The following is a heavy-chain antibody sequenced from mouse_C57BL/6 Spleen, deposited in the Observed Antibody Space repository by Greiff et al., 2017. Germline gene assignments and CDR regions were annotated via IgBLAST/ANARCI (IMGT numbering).Heavy chain of an antibody. CDR1: GFTFSDYG. CDR3: ARNVRDYAMDY. J-gene: IGHJ4*01. V-gene: IGHV5-17*01. Sequence: EVKLMESGGGLVKPGGSLKLSCAASGFTFSDYGMHWVRQAPEKGLEWVAYISSGSSTIYYADTVKVRFTISRDNAKNTLFLQMTSLRSEDTAMYYCARNVRDYAMDYWGQGTSVTVSS. CDR2: ISSGSSTI.